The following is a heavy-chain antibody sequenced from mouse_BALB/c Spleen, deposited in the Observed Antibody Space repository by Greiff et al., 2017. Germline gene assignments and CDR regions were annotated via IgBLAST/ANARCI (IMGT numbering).Heavy chain of an antibody. CDR3: ARGGYGNYAAY. D-gene: IGHD2-10*02. J-gene: IGHJ3*01. V-gene: IGHV1S137*01. CDR1: GYTFTDYA. Sequence: QVQLKESGAELVRPGVSVKISCKGSGYTFTDYAMHWVKQSHAKSLEWIGVISTYYGDASYNQKFKGKATMTVDKSTSTAYMELARLTSEDSAIYYCARGGYGNYAAYWGQGTLVTVSA. CDR2: ISTYYGDA.